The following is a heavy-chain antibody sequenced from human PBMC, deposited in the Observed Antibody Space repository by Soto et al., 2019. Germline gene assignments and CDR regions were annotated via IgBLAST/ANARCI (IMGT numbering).Heavy chain of an antibody. CDR2: VSGYNGDT. CDR1: GYTFSRYG. V-gene: IGHV1-18*01. D-gene: IGHD2-8*01. Sequence: QGQLVQSGPEVKKPGASVKVSCKASGYTFSRYGISWVRQAPGQGLEWMGWVSGYNGDTKYAQKVQGRVTITLDTSSXTAYMELRSLTSDDTAIYYCAKNGQPPYYYYGMDVWGQGTTVTVSS. CDR3: AKNGQPPYYYYGMDV. J-gene: IGHJ6*02.